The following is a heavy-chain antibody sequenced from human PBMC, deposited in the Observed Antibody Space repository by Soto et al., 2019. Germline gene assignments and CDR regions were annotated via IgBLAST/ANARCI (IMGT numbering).Heavy chain of an antibody. J-gene: IGHJ6*02. CDR2: ISSSSSYI. D-gene: IGHD6-19*01. Sequence: PGGSLRLSCAASGFTFSSYSMNWVRQAPGKGLEWVSSISSSSSYIYYADSVKGRFTISRDNAKNSLYLQMNSLRAEDTAVYYCARDPSNMSGGWYWSSKADNYHYGMVVWGQGTTVTVSS. CDR1: GFTFSSYS. CDR3: ARDPSNMSGGWYWSSKADNYHYGMVV. V-gene: IGHV3-21*01.